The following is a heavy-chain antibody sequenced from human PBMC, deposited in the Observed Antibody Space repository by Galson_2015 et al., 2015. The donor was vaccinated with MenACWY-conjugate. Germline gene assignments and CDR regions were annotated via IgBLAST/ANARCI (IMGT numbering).Heavy chain of an antibody. V-gene: IGHV3-48*03. Sequence: SLRLSCAASGFTFTGYEFNWVRQAPGKGLEWLSYISKSGSPIYYADSVKGRFTISRDNIKKSLFLEMNSPRAGDTGVYYCVRVGTWIHQYFYYMDVWGKGTTVTVSS. CDR2: ISKSGSPI. J-gene: IGHJ6*03. CDR1: GFTFTGYE. D-gene: IGHD5-18*01. CDR3: VRVGTWIHQYFYYMDV.